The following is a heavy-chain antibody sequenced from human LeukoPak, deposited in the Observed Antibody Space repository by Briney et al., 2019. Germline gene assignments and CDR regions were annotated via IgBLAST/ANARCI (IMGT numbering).Heavy chain of an antibody. Sequence: PSETLSLTCAVYGGSFSGYYWSWIRQPPGKGLEWIGEINHSGSTNYNPSLKSRVTISVDTSKNQFSLKLSSVTAADTAVYYCARVLGDYGSGSYSDYWGQGTLVTVSS. V-gene: IGHV4-34*01. CDR3: ARVLGDYGSGSYSDY. CDR2: INHSGST. D-gene: IGHD3-10*01. J-gene: IGHJ4*02. CDR1: GGSFSGYY.